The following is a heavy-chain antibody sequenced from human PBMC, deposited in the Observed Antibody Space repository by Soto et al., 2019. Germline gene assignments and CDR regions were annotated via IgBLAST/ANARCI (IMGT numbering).Heavy chain of an antibody. Sequence: GASVKVSCKASGYTFTSYAMHWVRQAPGQRLEWMGWINAGNGNTKYSQKFQGRVTITRDTSASTAYMELSSLRSGDTAVYYCARGSGVAARSFWFDPWGQGTLVTVSS. J-gene: IGHJ5*02. CDR2: INAGNGNT. D-gene: IGHD6-6*01. CDR3: ARGSGVAARSFWFDP. V-gene: IGHV1-3*01. CDR1: GYTFTSYA.